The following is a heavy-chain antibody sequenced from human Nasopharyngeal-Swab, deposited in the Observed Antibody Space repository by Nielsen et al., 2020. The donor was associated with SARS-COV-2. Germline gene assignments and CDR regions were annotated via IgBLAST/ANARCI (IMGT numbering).Heavy chain of an antibody. V-gene: IGHV5-51*01. Sequence: VRQMPGKGLEWMGIIYPGESDTRYSPSFQCQVTISADKSISTAYLQWSSLKVSDTAMYYCARPGRYFDWFYFDYWGQGTLGTVSS. D-gene: IGHD3-9*01. CDR3: ARPGRYFDWFYFDY. CDR2: IYPGESDT. J-gene: IGHJ4*02.